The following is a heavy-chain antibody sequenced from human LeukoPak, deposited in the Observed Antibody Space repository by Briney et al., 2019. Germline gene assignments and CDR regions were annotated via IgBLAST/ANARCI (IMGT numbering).Heavy chain of an antibody. CDR2: IYYSGST. D-gene: IGHD6-13*01. CDR3: ARDIAAAGRGVYYYMDV. CDR1: GGSISSSSYY. V-gene: IGHV4-39*07. Sequence: SETLSLTCTVSGGSISSSSYYWGWIRQPPGKGLEWIGSIYYSGSTNYNPSLKSRVTISVDTSKNQFSLKLSSVTAADTAVYYCARDIAAAGRGVYYYMDVWGKGTTVTVSS. J-gene: IGHJ6*03.